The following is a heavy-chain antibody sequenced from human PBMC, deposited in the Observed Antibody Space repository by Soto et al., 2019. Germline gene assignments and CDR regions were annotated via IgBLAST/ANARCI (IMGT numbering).Heavy chain of an antibody. J-gene: IGHJ6*02. V-gene: IGHV4-34*01. D-gene: IGHD2-15*01. CDR1: GGSFSGYY. CDR3: ARGSRWSCWPRGGMDV. CDR2: INHSGST. Sequence: QVQLQQWGAGLLKPSETLSLTCAVYGGSFSGYYWSWIRQPPGKGLEWIGEINHSGSTNYNPSLKSRVTISVDTSKNQFSLKLSSVTAADTAVYYCARGSRWSCWPRGGMDVWGQGTTVTVSS.